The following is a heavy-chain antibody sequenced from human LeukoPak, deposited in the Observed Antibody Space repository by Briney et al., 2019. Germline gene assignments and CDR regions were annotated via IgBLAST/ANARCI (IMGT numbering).Heavy chain of an antibody. CDR1: GGSIRSNY. D-gene: IGHD5-12*01. V-gene: IGHV4-59*12. Sequence: SETLSLTCTVSGGSIRSNYWSWTRQAPGKGLEWIGYGYYSGSTNYNPSLKSRVTISVDTSKNQFSLKLSSVTAADTAVYYCARDRDSGYYFDYWGQGTLVTVSS. CDR3: ARDRDSGYYFDY. J-gene: IGHJ4*02. CDR2: GYYSGST.